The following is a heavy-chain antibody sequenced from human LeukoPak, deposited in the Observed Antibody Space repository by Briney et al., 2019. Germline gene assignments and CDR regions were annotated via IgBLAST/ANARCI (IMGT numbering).Heavy chain of an antibody. CDR3: ARVMTRDAFDI. CDR1: GGSISSYY. CDR2: IYYSGST. J-gene: IGHJ3*02. Sequence: SETLSLTCTVSGGSISSYYWSWIRQPAGKGLEWIGYIYYSGSTYYNPSLKSRVTISVDTSKNQFSLKLSSVTAADTAVYYCARVMTRDAFDIWGQGTMVTVSS. V-gene: IGHV4-59*06. D-gene: IGHD3-16*01.